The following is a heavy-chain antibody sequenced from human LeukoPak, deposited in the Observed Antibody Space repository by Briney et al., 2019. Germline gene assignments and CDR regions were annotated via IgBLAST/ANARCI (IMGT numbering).Heavy chain of an antibody. J-gene: IGHJ4*02. V-gene: IGHV1-24*01. D-gene: IGHD5-18*01. Sequence: ASVKVSCKVSGYTLTELSVNWVRQAPGKGLEWMGGFDPEDDKTIYAQKLQGRVTMTEDTSTDTAYMELSSLRSEDTAMYYCATVRGYSYGRFFGDFDHWGQGTLVTVSS. CDR2: FDPEDDKT. CDR3: ATVRGYSYGRFFGDFDH. CDR1: GYTLTELS.